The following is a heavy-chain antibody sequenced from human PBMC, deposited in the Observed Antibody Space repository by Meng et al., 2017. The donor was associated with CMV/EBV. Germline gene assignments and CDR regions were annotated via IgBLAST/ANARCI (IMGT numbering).Heavy chain of an antibody. CDR1: GFTFSSYW. J-gene: IGHJ6*02. V-gene: IGHV3-74*01. CDR2: INSDGSST. D-gene: IGHD1-20*01. Sequence: GESLKISCAASGFTFSSYWMHWVRQAPGKGLVWVSRINSDGSSTSYADSVKGRFTIPRDNAKNTLYLQMNSLRAEDTAVYYCARVHLYNWNYYGMDVWGQGTTVTVSS. CDR3: ARVHLYNWNYYGMDV.